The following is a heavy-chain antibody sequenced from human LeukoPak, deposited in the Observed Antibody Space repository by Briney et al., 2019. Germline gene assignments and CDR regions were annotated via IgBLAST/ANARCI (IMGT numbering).Heavy chain of an antibody. CDR2: ISIYNGNT. Sequence: ASVKVSCKASGYTFTNYGISWVRQAPGQGLEWMGWISIYNGNTDYAQKLRGRVTMTTDTSTSTAYMERRSLRSDDTAVYYCAMITYDFWSGYYMPDDPWGQGTLVTVSS. D-gene: IGHD3-3*01. CDR3: AMITYDFWSGYYMPDDP. CDR1: GYTFTNYG. J-gene: IGHJ5*02. V-gene: IGHV1-18*01.